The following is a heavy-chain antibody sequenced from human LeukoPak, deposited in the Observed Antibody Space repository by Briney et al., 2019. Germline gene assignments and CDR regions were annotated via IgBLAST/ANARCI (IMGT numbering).Heavy chain of an antibody. CDR2: IYPGDSDT. D-gene: IGHD3-22*01. V-gene: IGHV5-51*01. CDR3: VTHSSGYYYFDY. J-gene: IGHJ4*02. CDR1: GYSFSNYW. Sequence: GESLKISCKGSGYSFSNYWIGWVRQMPGKGLEWMGIIYPGDSDTRYSPSFQGQVTISVDRSISTAYLQWSSLEASDTAMYYCVTHSSGYYYFDYWGQGTLVTVSS.